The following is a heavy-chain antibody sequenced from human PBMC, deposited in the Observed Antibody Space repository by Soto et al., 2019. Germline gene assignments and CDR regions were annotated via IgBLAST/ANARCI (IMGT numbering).Heavy chain of an antibody. J-gene: IGHJ3*02. CDR3: ARGKYYYDSSGYYGAFDI. CDR2: IYHSGST. D-gene: IGHD3-22*01. V-gene: IGHV4-30-2*01. CDR1: GGSISSGGYS. Sequence: PSETLSLTCAVSGGSISSGGYSWSWIQQPPGKGLEWIGYIYHSGSTYYNPSLKSRVTISVDRSKNQFSLKLSSVTAADTAVYYCARGKYYYDSSGYYGAFDIWGQGTMVTVSS.